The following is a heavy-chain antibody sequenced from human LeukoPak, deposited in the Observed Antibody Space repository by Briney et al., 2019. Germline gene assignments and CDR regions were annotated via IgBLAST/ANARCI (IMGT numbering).Heavy chain of an antibody. CDR3: ARDQVLDY. J-gene: IGHJ4*02. D-gene: IGHD2-2*01. Sequence: GGSLRLSSAASGFTFSDYNMNWVRQAPGKGLEWVAYITISTGIIYYADSVKGRFTISRDNAKNSLYLQMNSLRAEDTAVYYCARDQVLDYWGQGTLVTVSS. V-gene: IGHV3-48*01. CDR1: GFTFSDYN. CDR2: ITISTGII.